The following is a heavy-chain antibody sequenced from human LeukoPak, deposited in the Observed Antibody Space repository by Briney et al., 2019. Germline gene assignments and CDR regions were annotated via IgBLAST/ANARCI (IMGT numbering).Heavy chain of an antibody. V-gene: IGHV3-23*01. Sequence: GGSLRLSCAASGFTVSSNYMSWVRQAPGKGLEWVSAISSSGGSTYYADSVKGRFTISRDNSKNTLYLQMNSLRAEDTAVYYCAKGSLNWFDPWGQGTLVTVSS. CDR3: AKGSLNWFDP. CDR1: GFTVSSNY. J-gene: IGHJ5*02. CDR2: ISSSGGST.